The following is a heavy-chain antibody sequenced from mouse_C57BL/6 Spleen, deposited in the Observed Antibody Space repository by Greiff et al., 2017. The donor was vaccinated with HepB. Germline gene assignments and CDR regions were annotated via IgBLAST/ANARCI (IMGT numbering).Heavy chain of an antibody. CDR3: ARARYGNGLDY. V-gene: IGHV1-55*01. CDR2: IYPGSGST. J-gene: IGHJ2*01. D-gene: IGHD2-1*01. Sequence: QVQLKQPGAELVKPGASVKMSCKASGYTFTSYWITWVKQRPGQGLEWIGDIYPGSGSTNYNEKFKSKATLTVDTSSSTAYMQLSSMTSEDSAVYYCARARYGNGLDYWGQGTTLTVSS. CDR1: GYTFTSYW.